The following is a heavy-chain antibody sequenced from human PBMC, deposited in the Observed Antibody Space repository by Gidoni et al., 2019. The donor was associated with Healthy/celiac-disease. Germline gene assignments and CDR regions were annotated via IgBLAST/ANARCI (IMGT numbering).Heavy chain of an antibody. CDR2: ISWDGGST. V-gene: IGHV3-43D*03. D-gene: IGHD2-15*01. Sequence: EVQLVESGGVLVQPGGSLRLSCAASGFTFVDYAMPWVRQAPGKGLECVSLISWDGGSTYYADSVKGRFTISRDNSKNSLYLQMNSLRAEDTALYYCAKGYCSGGSCYPYYYYGMDVWGQGTTVTVSS. CDR1: GFTFVDYA. J-gene: IGHJ6*02. CDR3: AKGYCSGGSCYPYYYYGMDV.